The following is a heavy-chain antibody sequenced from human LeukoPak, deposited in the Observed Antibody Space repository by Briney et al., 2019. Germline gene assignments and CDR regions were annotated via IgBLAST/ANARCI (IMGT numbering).Heavy chain of an antibody. CDR3: AGLSSSWPYYFDY. D-gene: IGHD6-13*01. Sequence: PSETVSLTCTVSGGSISSYYWSWIRQPPGKGLEWIGYIYYSGSTNYNPSLKSRVTISVDTSKNQFSLKLSSVTAADTAVYYCAGLSSSWPYYFDYWGQGTLVTVSS. CDR2: IYYSGST. CDR1: GGSISSYY. J-gene: IGHJ4*02. V-gene: IGHV4-59*08.